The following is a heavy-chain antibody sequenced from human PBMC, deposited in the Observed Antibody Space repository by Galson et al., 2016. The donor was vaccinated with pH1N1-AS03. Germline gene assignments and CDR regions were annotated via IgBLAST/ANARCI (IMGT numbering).Heavy chain of an antibody. CDR3: AHSRVAVEASGAFDV. Sequence: PALVKPTQTLTLTCTVTGFSLTTMREGVGWIRQPPGKALEWLALIYWNEDKRFSQSLKNRLTITKDTSKNEVVLTMTNMDPADTGTYYCAHSRVAVEASGAFDVWGQGTTVTVPS. J-gene: IGHJ3*01. D-gene: IGHD6-19*01. V-gene: IGHV2-5*01. CDR1: GFSLTTMREG. CDR2: IYWNEDK.